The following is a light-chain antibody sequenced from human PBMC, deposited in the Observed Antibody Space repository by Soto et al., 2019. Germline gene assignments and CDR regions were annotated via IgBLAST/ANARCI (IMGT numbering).Light chain of an antibody. CDR1: SSDVGGYNY. Sequence: QSALTQPASVSGSPGQSITISCTGTSSDVGGYNYVSWYQQHPGKSPKLMIYDVSNRPSGVSNRFSGSKSGTTASLTISGIQAEDESDYYCSSYTGRSTHVVCGGGTKLTVL. CDR3: SSYTGRSTHVV. V-gene: IGLV2-14*01. CDR2: DVS. J-gene: IGLJ2*01.